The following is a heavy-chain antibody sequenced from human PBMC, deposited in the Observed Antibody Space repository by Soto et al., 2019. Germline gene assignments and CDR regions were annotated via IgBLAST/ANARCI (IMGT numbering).Heavy chain of an antibody. CDR2: INYTGTT. J-gene: IGHJ4*01. V-gene: IGHV4-34*02. CDR3: AREGGSRWYYYDY. Sequence: QVQLQQWGAGLLKPSETLSLTCAVNGGSFSGYSWTWIRQAPGKGLDWIGEINYTGTTNYSPSLKSRVTLSVGTSTNQFSLELRSVSAAETAVYSCAREGGSRWYYYDYWGHATRVPVSS. D-gene: IGHD6-13*01. CDR1: GGSFSGYS.